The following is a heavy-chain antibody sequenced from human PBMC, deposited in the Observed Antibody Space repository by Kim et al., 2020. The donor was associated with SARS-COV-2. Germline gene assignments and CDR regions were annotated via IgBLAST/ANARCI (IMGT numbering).Heavy chain of an antibody. Sequence: GGSLRLSCAASGFSLSNKEMNWVRQAPGKGLEWVSYMSENGRTTYYADSVKGRFTISRDNAKNSLYLQMNSLRAEDMGVYYCARETVTSPDALDIWGQGTMVSVSS. CDR2: MSENGRTT. D-gene: IGHD4-17*01. CDR3: ARETVTSPDALDI. CDR1: GFSLSNKE. J-gene: IGHJ3*02. V-gene: IGHV3-48*03.